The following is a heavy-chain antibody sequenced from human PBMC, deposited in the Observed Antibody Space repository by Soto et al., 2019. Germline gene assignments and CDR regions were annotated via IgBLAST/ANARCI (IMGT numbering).Heavy chain of an antibody. J-gene: IGHJ5*02. CDR3: ARGQRFSGWFDP. V-gene: IGHV4-4*07. Sequence: SVPLCLTSTVAEGAINSYYGTWILQPAGKGLEWIGRIYSSGSTKYNPSLQSRVTMSLDTSKNQFSLRLTSVTAAETAVYYCARGQRFSGWFDPWGQGTFVTVSS. CDR1: EGAINSYY. CDR2: IYSSGST. D-gene: IGHD3-3*01.